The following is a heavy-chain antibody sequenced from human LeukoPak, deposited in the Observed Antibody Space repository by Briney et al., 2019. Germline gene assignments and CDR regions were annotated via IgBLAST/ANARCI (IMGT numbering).Heavy chain of an antibody. J-gene: IGHJ5*02. Sequence: SQTLSLTCTVSGGSISSGSYYWSWIRQPAGKGLEWIGRIYTSGSTNYNPSLKSRVTISVDTSKNPFSLKLSSVTAADTAVYYCARGLHHLFRFDPWGQGTLVTVSS. V-gene: IGHV4-61*02. CDR2: IYTSGST. CDR3: ARGLHHLFRFDP. CDR1: GGSISSGSYY. D-gene: IGHD3-10*02.